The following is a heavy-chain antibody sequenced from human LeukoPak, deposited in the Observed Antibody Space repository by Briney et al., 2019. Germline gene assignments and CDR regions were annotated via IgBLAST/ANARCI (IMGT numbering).Heavy chain of an antibody. CDR3: TRDRNYYDSSGYYDASDI. Sequence: GGSLRLSCAASGFTFSSYWMIWVRQAPGKGLEWVANIKEDGSKIYYVDSVKGRFTISRDNAKNSLYLQMNSLRAEDTAVYFCTRDRNYYDSSGYYDASDIWGQGTMVTVSS. V-gene: IGHV3-7*01. J-gene: IGHJ3*02. CDR2: IKEDGSKI. CDR1: GFTFSSYW. D-gene: IGHD3-22*01.